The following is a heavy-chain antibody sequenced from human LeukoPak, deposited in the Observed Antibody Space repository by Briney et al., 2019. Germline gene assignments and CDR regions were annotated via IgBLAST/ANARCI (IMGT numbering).Heavy chain of an antibody. CDR1: GFTFSNYG. V-gene: IGHV3-48*03. D-gene: IGHD6-13*01. J-gene: IGHJ4*02. Sequence: GGSLRLSCAASGFTFSNYGMNWVRQAPGKGLEWLSYISSSGSTINYADSVKGRVTISRDNAKHSLYLQMNSLRAEDTAIYYCAREYSSTWYAGRGLFDYWGQGTLVTVSS. CDR2: ISSSGSTI. CDR3: AREYSSTWYAGRGLFDY.